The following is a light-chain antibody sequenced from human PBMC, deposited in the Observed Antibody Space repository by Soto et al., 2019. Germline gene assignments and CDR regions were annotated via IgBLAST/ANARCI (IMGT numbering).Light chain of an antibody. CDR2: GSS. CDR3: QSYDSSLSGWV. CDR1: SSNIGAGYD. J-gene: IGLJ1*01. Sequence: SVLTQPPSGSGAPGQRVTISCTGSSSNIGAGYDVHWYQQLPGTAPKLLIYGSSNRPSGVPDRFSGSKSGTSASLAITGLQAEDEADYYCQSYDSSLSGWVFGTGAKVTVL. V-gene: IGLV1-40*01.